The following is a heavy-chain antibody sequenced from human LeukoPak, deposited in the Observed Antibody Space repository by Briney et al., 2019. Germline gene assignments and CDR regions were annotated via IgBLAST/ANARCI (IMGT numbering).Heavy chain of an antibody. CDR2: IHYSGST. Sequence: SETLSLTCTVSGGSISSYYWSWIRQPPGKGLEWIGYIHYSGSTNHNPSLKSRVTMSVDTSKNQFSLKLSSVTAADTAVYYCARDPDYWGQGTLVTVSS. CDR3: ARDPDY. V-gene: IGHV4-59*01. J-gene: IGHJ4*02. CDR1: GGSISSYY.